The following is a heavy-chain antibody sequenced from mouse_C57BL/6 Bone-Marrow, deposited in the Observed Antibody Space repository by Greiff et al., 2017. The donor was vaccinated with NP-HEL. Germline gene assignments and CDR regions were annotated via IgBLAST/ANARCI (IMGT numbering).Heavy chain of an antibody. J-gene: IGHJ1*03. CDR3: ARKARLPHWYFDV. CDR2: LYPGSGST. Sequence: QVQLQQPGAELVKPGASVKMSCKASGYTFTSYWITWVKQRPGQGLAWIGDLYPGSGSTNYNEKFKSKATLTVDTSSSTAYMKLSSLTSEDSAVYYCARKARLPHWYFDVWGTGTTVTVSS. CDR1: GYTFTSYW. D-gene: IGHD2-2*01. V-gene: IGHV1-55*01.